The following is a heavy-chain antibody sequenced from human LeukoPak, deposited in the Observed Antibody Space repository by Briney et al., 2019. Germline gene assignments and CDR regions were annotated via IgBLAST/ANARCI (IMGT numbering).Heavy chain of an antibody. D-gene: IGHD2-15*01. CDR2: IYYSGST. J-gene: IGHJ3*02. Sequence: SETLSLTCTVSGGSISSYYWGWIRQPPGKGLEWIGSIYYSGSTYYNPSLKSRVTISVDTSKNQFSLKLSSVTAADTAVYYCARHLSCQQRRCAFDIWGQGTMVTVSS. CDR1: GGSISSYY. CDR3: ARHLSCQQRRCAFDI. V-gene: IGHV4-39*01.